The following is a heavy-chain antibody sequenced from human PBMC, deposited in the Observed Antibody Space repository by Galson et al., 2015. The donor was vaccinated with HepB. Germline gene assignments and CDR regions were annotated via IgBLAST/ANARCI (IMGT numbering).Heavy chain of an antibody. D-gene: IGHD6-13*01. Sequence: SLRLSCAASGFTFSSYWMNWVRQTPGKGLEWVAKIKQVGSEKYYVDSVRGRFTISRDNAKNSLYLQMNSLRAEDTAVYYCARDSSRLGSGLPPGVAAADSPPTMFFDNWGQGTLVTVSS. CDR2: IKQVGSEK. J-gene: IGHJ4*02. CDR3: ARDSSRLGSGLPPGVAAADSPPTMFFDN. CDR1: GFTFSSYW. V-gene: IGHV3-7*03.